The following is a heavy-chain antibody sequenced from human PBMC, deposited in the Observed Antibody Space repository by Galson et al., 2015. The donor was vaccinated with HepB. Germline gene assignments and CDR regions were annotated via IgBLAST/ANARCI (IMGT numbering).Heavy chain of an antibody. CDR2: IYAGDSDA. Sequence: QSGAEVKKPGESLRISCKGSGFSFNNYWIGWVRQMPGKGLEWMGIIYAGDSDAKYSPSFQGQVTISVDKSITTAYLQWSSLEASDTAMYYCVTYASGYYRFDYWGHGTLVTVSA. CDR3: VTYASGYYRFDY. D-gene: IGHD5-12*01. V-gene: IGHV5-51*01. CDR1: GFSFNNYW. J-gene: IGHJ4*01.